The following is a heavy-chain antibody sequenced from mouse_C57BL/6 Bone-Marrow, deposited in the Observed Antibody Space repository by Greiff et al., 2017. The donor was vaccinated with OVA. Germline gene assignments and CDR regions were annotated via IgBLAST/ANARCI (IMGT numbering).Heavy chain of an antibody. V-gene: IGHV3-6*01. CDR3: AREDTTVRGLDY. J-gene: IGHJ2*01. D-gene: IGHD1-1*01. Sequence: VQLQESGPGLVKPSQSLSLTCSVTGYSITSGYYWNWIRQFPGNKLEWMGYISYDGSNNYNPSLKNRISITRDTSKNQFFLKLNSVTTEDTATYYCAREDTTVRGLDYWGQGTTLTVSS. CDR2: ISYDGSN. CDR1: GYSITSGYY.